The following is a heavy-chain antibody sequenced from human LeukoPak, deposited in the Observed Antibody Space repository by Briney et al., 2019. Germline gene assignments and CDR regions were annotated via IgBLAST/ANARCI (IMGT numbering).Heavy chain of an antibody. Sequence: AGGSLRLSCAASGFTFSDYYMSWIRQAPGKGLEWVSHISSSGSTIYYADSVKGRFTISRDNAKNSLYLQMNSLRAEDTAVYYCARVSWVYCSGGSCERDYWGQGTLVTVSS. CDR1: GFTFSDYY. V-gene: IGHV3-11*01. CDR2: ISSSGSTI. J-gene: IGHJ4*02. D-gene: IGHD2-15*01. CDR3: ARVSWVYCSGGSCERDY.